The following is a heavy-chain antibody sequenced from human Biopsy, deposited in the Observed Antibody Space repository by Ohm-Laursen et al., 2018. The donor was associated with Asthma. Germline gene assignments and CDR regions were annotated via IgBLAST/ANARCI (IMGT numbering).Heavy chain of an antibody. CDR2: IYYSGTT. V-gene: IGHV4-39*01. D-gene: IGHD6-13*01. Sequence: GTLSLTCSLSSGSGGYMRSGNYYGGWIRQPPGKGLEWIGSIYYSGTTYYNPSLESRVTVSADTSKNQFSLKLTSVTAADTAVYYCVRGSSSWHHGPFHYYYGLDVWGQGTTVTVSS. CDR1: SGSGGYMRSGNYY. J-gene: IGHJ6*02. CDR3: VRGSSSWHHGPFHYYYGLDV.